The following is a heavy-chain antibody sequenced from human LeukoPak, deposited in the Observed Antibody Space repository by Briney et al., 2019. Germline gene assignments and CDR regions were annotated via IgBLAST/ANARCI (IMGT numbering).Heavy chain of an antibody. Sequence: GASVKVSCKASGYTFTNYDINWVRQAAGQGLEWMGWMNPNSGDTGYAQKLQGRVTMTTDTSTSTAYMELRSLRSDDTAVYYCARARHIVVVTPYDYWGQGTLVTVSS. CDR2: MNPNSGDT. CDR1: GYTFTNYD. J-gene: IGHJ4*02. CDR3: ARARHIVVVTPYDY. V-gene: IGHV1-8*01. D-gene: IGHD2-21*02.